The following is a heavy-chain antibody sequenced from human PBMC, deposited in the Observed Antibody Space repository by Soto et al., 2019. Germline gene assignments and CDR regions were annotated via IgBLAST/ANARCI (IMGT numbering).Heavy chain of an antibody. J-gene: IGHJ4*02. CDR3: ARGVVDY. CDR1: GFNFSGYA. V-gene: IGHV3-48*02. CDR2: ISSRSSGI. Sequence: AQLVESGGGLAQPGGSLRLSCGGSGFNFSGYAMNWVRQAPGQGLEWVSYISSRSSGIHYADSVKGRFTISRDNGKRSLYLQMNSLRDEDTGIYYCARGVVDYWGQGALVTVSS. D-gene: IGHD3-22*01.